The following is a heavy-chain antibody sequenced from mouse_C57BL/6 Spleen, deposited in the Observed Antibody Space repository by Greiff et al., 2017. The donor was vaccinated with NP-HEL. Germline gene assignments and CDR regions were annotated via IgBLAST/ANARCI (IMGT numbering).Heavy chain of an antibody. CDR1: GFTFSSYA. CDR2: ISDGGSYT. D-gene: IGHD1-1*01. Sequence: EVKVVESGGGLVKPGGSLKLSCAASGFTFSSYAMSWVRQTPEKRLEWVATISDGGSYTYYPDNVKGRFTISRDNAKNNLYLQMSQLKAEDTAIYYCASTHLLYAMDYWGQGTSVTVSS. V-gene: IGHV5-4*03. CDR3: ASTHLLYAMDY. J-gene: IGHJ4*01.